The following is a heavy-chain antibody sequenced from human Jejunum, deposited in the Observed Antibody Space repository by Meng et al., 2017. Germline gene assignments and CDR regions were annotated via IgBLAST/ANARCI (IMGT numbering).Heavy chain of an antibody. J-gene: IGHJ4*02. CDR1: GFLPRIRGVG. D-gene: IGHD6-13*01. CDR3: AHRAAVSASFQLDY. Sequence: VSSKGAGPSLVTPRQTLTLTCSFSGFLPRIRGVGVGWIRQPPGKALEYIAIIYWDEDQRYRPSLRSRLTITKDTSNNQVVLTMTSVAPVDTGTYYCAHRAAVSASFQLDYWGPGTLVTVSS. CDR2: IYWDEDQ. V-gene: IGHV2-5*09.